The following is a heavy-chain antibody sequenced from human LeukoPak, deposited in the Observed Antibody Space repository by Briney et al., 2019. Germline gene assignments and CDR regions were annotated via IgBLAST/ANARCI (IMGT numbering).Heavy chain of an antibody. D-gene: IGHD3/OR15-3a*01. CDR1: GVSISSSNSY. Sequence: PSETLSLTCTVSGVSISSSNSYWSWIRQPPGKGLEWIGSIYYSGNTYYSASLKSQVSISIDTSKNQFSLRLTSVTAADTAVYYCARQTGSGLFILPGGQGTLVTVSS. CDR3: ARQTGSGLFILP. CDR2: IYYSGNT. V-gene: IGHV4-39*01. J-gene: IGHJ4*02.